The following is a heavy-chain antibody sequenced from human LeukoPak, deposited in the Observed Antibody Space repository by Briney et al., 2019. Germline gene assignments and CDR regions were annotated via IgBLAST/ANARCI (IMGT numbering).Heavy chain of an antibody. CDR1: GFTFSSYG. CDR2: ISYDGSNK. V-gene: IGHV3-30*18. J-gene: IGHJ3*02. CDR3: AKGYDSSGYDAFDI. Sequence: PGGSLRLSCAASGFTFSSYGMHWVRQAPGKGLEWVAVISYDGSNKYYADSVKGRFTISRDNSKNTLYLQMNSLRAEDTAVYYCAKGYDSSGYDAFDIWGRGTMVTVSS. D-gene: IGHD3-22*01.